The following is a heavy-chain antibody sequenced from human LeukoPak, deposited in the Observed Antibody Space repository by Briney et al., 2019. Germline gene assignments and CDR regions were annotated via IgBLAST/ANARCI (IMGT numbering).Heavy chain of an antibody. Sequence: ASVKVSCKASGGTFSGYAISWVRQAPGQGLEWMGGIIPIFGTANYAQKFQGRVTITTDESTSTAYMELSSLRSEDTAVYYCARGNWGQFDYWGQGTLVTVSS. D-gene: IGHD7-27*01. V-gene: IGHV1-69*05. J-gene: IGHJ4*02. CDR2: IIPIFGTA. CDR3: ARGNWGQFDY. CDR1: GGTFSGYA.